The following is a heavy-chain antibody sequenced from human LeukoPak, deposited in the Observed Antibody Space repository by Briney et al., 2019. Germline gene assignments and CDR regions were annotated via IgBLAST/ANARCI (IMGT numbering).Heavy chain of an antibody. V-gene: IGHV1-2*02. J-gene: IGHJ5*02. CDR3: ARGGLFNPHNWFDP. Sequence: ASVKVSCKASRYSFTAYFMHWVRRAPGQGLEWMGWINPNSGDTNYAQKFQGRVTMTSDASISTAYMELSGLRSDDAAVYYCARGGLFNPHNWFDPWGQGTLVTVSS. CDR1: RYSFTAYF. CDR2: INPNSGDT.